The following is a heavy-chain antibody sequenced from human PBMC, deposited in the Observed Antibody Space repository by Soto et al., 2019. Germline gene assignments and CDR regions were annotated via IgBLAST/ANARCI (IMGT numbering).Heavy chain of an antibody. Sequence: PGGSLRLSCAASGFTVSSTYMSWVRQAPGKGLEWVSVIYGGGSTYYADSVKGRFTISRDNSKNTLYLQMNSLRAEDTALYYCAKGTGTGGYVPLIYYGMDVWGQGTTVTVSS. CDR3: AKGTGTGGYVPLIYYGMDV. V-gene: IGHV3-53*01. J-gene: IGHJ6*02. CDR2: IYGGGST. CDR1: GFTVSSTY. D-gene: IGHD2-8*02.